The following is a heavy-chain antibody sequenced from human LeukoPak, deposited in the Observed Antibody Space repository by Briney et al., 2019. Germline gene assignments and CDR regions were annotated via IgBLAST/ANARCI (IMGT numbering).Heavy chain of an antibody. CDR1: EGALSSYT. Sequence: GASVKVSCKASEGALSSYTINWVRQAPGQGLEWMGGIVPMFGSTDYAQRFQGRVTITAVESTTTAYIELSSLTSEDTAVYYCSRGDSGSYKGRSEYFQQWGQGTLVIVSS. D-gene: IGHD1-26*01. CDR3: SRGDSGSYKGRSEYFQQ. V-gene: IGHV1-69*13. J-gene: IGHJ1*01. CDR2: IVPMFGST.